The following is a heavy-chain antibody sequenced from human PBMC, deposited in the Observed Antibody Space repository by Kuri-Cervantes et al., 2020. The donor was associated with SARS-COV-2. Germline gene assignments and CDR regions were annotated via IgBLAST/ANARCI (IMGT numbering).Heavy chain of an antibody. CDR2: IYTSGST. V-gene: IGHV4-4*07. CDR1: GGSLSSYS. D-gene: IGHD6-6*01. Sequence: SETLSPTCPVSGGSLSSYSWSWIRQLAGKGLEWIGRIYTSGSTNYNPSLKSRVTMSVETSKNQFSLKLSSVTAADTAVYYCARDNQDSSWISGFSDYYYYYYMDVWGKGTTVTVSS. J-gene: IGHJ6*03. CDR3: ARDNQDSSWISGFSDYYYYYYMDV.